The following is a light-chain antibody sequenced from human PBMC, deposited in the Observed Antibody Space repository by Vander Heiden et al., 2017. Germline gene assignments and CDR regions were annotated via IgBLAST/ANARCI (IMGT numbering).Light chain of an antibody. CDR3: VTWHNSLGAYV. Sequence: QSALTQPPSVSAAPGEKITISCSGSSFNIGNNYVFWYQHLPGTAPKLLIYGTNKRPSGISDRFSGSKSGTSATLGITGLQTGDEADYYCVTWHNSLGAYVFGTRTKVSVL. J-gene: IGLJ1*01. CDR2: GTN. CDR1: SFNIGNNY. V-gene: IGLV1-51*01.